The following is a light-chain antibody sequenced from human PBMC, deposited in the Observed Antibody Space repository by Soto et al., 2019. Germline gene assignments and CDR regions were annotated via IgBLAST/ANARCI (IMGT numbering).Light chain of an antibody. V-gene: IGLV2-14*01. CDR2: EVT. CDR3: SSYTYINTE. J-gene: IGLJ3*02. Sequence: QSVLTQPASVSGSPGQSITISCTGTNSDVGGYNYVSWYQQHPGKAPKLIIYEVTNRPSGVSNRFSGSKSGNTASLTISGLQDEDEADYYCSSYTYINTEFCGGTKVTVL. CDR1: NSDVGGYNY.